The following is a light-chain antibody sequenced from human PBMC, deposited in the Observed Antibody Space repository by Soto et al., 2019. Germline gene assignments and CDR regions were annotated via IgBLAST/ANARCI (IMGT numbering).Light chain of an antibody. J-gene: IGLJ1*01. CDR3: SSFAGSNNFPYV. V-gene: IGLV2-8*01. CDR2: EIN. CDR1: SGGVGAYDY. Sequence: QSALTQPPSASGSPGQSVTISCTGTSGGVGAYDYVSWYQQHPGKAPKLMIYEINKRPSGVPDRFSGSKSGNTASLTVSGLQAEDEADYYCSSFAGSNNFPYVFGTGTKVTVL.